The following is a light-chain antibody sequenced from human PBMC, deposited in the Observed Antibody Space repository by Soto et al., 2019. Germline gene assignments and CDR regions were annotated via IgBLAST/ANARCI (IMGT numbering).Light chain of an antibody. CDR3: QQFSSYPLT. Sequence: IVLTQSPGTLSLSPGERATLSCRASQSVSNNYLAWYQQKPGQAPRLLIYGASNRATGIPDRFSGGGSGTDFTLTISRLEPEDFAVYYCQQFSSYPLTFGGGTKVDNK. V-gene: IGKV3-20*01. CDR1: QSVSNNY. CDR2: GAS. J-gene: IGKJ4*01.